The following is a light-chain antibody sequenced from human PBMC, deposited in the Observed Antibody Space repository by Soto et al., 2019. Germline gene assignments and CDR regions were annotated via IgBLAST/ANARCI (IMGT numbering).Light chain of an antibody. CDR3: QQSYSTPIT. CDR2: AAS. Sequence: IQTTQSPSSLSESVRDRDTMTCRASQGIRKDLAWYQQKPGKAPKLLIYAASSLQSGVPSRFIGSGSGTNFTLTVSSLQPEDFATYYCQQSYSTPITVGQGTRLEIK. J-gene: IGKJ5*01. CDR1: QGIRKD. V-gene: IGKV1-39*01.